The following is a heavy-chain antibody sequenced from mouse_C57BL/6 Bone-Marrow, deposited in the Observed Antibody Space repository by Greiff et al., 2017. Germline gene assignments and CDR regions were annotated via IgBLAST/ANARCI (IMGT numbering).Heavy chain of an antibody. Sequence: MLVESGGGLVKPGGSLKLSCAASGFTFSSYAMSWVRQTPEKRLEWVATISDGGSYTYYPDNVKGRFTISRDNAKNNLYLQMSHLKSEDTAMYYCARGPLYYGSSLYAMDYWGQGTSVTVSS. V-gene: IGHV5-4*03. CDR1: GFTFSSYA. CDR2: ISDGGSYT. CDR3: ARGPLYYGSSLYAMDY. D-gene: IGHD1-1*01. J-gene: IGHJ4*01.